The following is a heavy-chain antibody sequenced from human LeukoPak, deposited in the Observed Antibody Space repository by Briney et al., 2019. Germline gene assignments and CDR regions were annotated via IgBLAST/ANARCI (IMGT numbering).Heavy chain of an antibody. CDR1: GYRFTSYW. Sequence: GESLKISRKGSGYRFTSYWIGWVRQMPGKGLEWMGIIYPGDSDTRYSPSFQGQVTISPHKSISTAYLQWSSLKASDTAMSYCARHPPYYYGSGSSYYFDYWGQGTLVTVSS. CDR2: IYPGDSDT. J-gene: IGHJ4*02. CDR3: ARHPPYYYGSGSSYYFDY. D-gene: IGHD3-10*01. V-gene: IGHV5-51*01.